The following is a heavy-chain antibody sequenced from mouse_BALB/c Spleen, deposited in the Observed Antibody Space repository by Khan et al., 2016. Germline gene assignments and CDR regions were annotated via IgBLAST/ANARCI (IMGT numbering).Heavy chain of an antibody. Sequence: QVQLKESGPGLVAPSQSLSITCTVSGFSLTNSGVHWVRQPPRKGLDWLGVIWAGGSTDYNSALMSRLSITRDTTQNQVFLKMNSLQTDDTAMYYYARDVQDFDAWFASWGQGTLVTVSA. CDR3: ARDVQDFDAWFAS. V-gene: IGHV2-9*02. CDR2: IWAGGST. J-gene: IGHJ3*01. CDR1: GFSLTNSG.